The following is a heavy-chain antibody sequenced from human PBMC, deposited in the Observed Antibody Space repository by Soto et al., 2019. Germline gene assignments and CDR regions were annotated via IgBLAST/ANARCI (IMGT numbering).Heavy chain of an antibody. CDR3: ARGRVRHSSGWYGTGWYFDY. D-gene: IGHD6-19*01. Sequence: SETLSLTCAVYGGSFSGYYWSWIRQPPGKGLEWIGEINHSGSTNYNPSLKSRVNISVDTSKNQFSLKLSSVTAADTAVYYCARGRVRHSSGWYGTGWYFDYWGQGTLVTVSS. CDR2: INHSGST. V-gene: IGHV4-34*01. CDR1: GGSFSGYY. J-gene: IGHJ4*02.